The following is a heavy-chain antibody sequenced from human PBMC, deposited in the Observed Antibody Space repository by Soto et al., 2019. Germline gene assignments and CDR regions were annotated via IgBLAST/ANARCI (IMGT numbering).Heavy chain of an antibody. CDR1: GGSFSGYY. CDR3: ASLPYCGGGSCYDGLDDY. J-gene: IGHJ4*02. CDR2: IYYSGST. D-gene: IGHD2-15*01. Sequence: SETLSLTCAVYGGSFSGYYWGWIRQPPGKGLEWIGSIYYSGSTYYNPSLKSRVTISVDTSKNQFSLKLSSVTAADTAVYYCASLPYCGGGSCYDGLDDYWGQGTLVNISS. V-gene: IGHV4-39*01.